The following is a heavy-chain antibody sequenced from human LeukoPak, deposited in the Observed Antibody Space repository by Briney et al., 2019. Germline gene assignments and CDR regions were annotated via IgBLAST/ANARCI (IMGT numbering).Heavy chain of an antibody. CDR2: ISSSSSTI. Sequence: GGSLRLSCAASGFTFSSYSMNWVRQAPGKGLEWVSYISSSSSTIYYADSVKGRFTISRDNTKNSLYLQMNSLRAEDTAVYYCASLEYYYGSGNYYWGQGTLVTVSS. J-gene: IGHJ4*02. CDR3: ASLEYYYGSGNYY. D-gene: IGHD3-10*01. CDR1: GFTFSSYS. V-gene: IGHV3-48*01.